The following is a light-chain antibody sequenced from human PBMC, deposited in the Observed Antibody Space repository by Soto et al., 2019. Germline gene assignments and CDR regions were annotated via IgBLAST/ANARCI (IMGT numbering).Light chain of an antibody. CDR1: QDISGR. CDR3: KQSKSCPLT. V-gene: IGKV1-12*01. CDR2: STS. Sequence: DIQMTQSPSSVSASVGDRVTITCRASQDISGRLAWYQQKPGKAPKVLIYSTSNLQSGVPSRFSDSRSATDFTLTISSLQPEDFATYYYKQSKSCPLTFGGGTEVELK. J-gene: IGKJ4*01.